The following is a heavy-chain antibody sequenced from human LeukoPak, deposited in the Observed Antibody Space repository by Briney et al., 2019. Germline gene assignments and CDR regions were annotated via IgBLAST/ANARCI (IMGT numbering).Heavy chain of an antibody. D-gene: IGHD6-13*01. Sequence: RASETLSLTCTVSGASISSTTYYCGWIRQPPRKGLEWIASIYYSGSTYYNPSLKSRVTISVDTSKNLFSLKLSSVTAADTAVYYCARETSSSWPTHNWFDTWGQGTLVTVSS. CDR2: IYYSGST. V-gene: IGHV4-39*07. CDR3: ARETSSSWPTHNWFDT. CDR1: GASISSTTYY. J-gene: IGHJ5*02.